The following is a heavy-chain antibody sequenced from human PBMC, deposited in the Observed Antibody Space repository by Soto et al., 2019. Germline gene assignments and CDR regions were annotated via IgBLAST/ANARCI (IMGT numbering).Heavy chain of an antibody. CDR1: GFTFSSYG. CDR3: AKDVRMTTVTSYYYYGMDV. CDR2: ISYDGSNK. Sequence: QVQLVESGGGVVQPGRSLRLSCAASGFTFSSYGMHWVRQAPGKGLEWVAGISYDGSNKYYADSVKGRFTISRDNSKNTLYLQMNSLRAEETAVYYCAKDVRMTTVTSYYYYGMDVWGKGTTVTVSS. D-gene: IGHD4-4*01. V-gene: IGHV3-30*18. J-gene: IGHJ6*04.